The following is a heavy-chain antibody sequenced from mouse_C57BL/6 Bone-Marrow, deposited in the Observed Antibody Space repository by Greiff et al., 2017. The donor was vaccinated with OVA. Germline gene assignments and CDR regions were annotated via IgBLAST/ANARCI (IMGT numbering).Heavy chain of an antibody. Sequence: VQLQQPGAELVRPGTSVKLSCKASGYTFTSYWMHWVKQRPGQGLEWIGVIDPSDSYTNYNQKFKGQAPLTVDTSSSTAYMQLSSLTSEDSAVYYCASVFIVTTPHYYAMDYWGQGTSVTVSS. V-gene: IGHV1-59*01. CDR3: ASVFIVTTPHYYAMDY. J-gene: IGHJ4*01. CDR1: GYTFTSYW. CDR2: IDPSDSYT. D-gene: IGHD2-12*01.